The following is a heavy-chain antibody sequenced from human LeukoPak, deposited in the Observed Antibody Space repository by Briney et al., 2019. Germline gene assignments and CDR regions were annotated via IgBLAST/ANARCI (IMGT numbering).Heavy chain of an antibody. J-gene: IGHJ5*02. Sequence: GGSLRLSCAASGFTVSNNWINWVRQAPGKGLEWVSLIYSDGSTYYADSVKGRFTISRDHSKNTLYLQMNSLRAEDTAVYYCARDPSAVRANTYAWGQGTLVTVSS. CDR1: GFTVSNNW. CDR3: ARDPSAVRANTYA. CDR2: IYSDGST. D-gene: IGHD2-2*01. V-gene: IGHV3-66*01.